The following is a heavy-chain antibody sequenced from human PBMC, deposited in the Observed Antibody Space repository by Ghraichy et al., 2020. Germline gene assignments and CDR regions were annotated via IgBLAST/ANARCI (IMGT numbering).Heavy chain of an antibody. Sequence: SETLSLTCTVSGGSINDKYYDWGWIRQPPGKGLEWIGSYHSTGSTYYNPSLKDRVTISEDTSKSQFSLTLTSMTASDRAFYYCAVRGGITATWDSWGQGILVTVSS. J-gene: IGHJ5*01. CDR3: AVRGGITATWDS. CDR1: GGSINDKYYD. CDR2: YHSTGST. D-gene: IGHD2-21*02. V-gene: IGHV4-39*01.